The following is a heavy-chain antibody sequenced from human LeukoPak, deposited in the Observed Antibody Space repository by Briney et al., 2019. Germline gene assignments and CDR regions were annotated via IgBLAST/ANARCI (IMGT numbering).Heavy chain of an antibody. D-gene: IGHD1-1*01. CDR3: ARRQGTTLSFDY. J-gene: IGHJ4*02. CDR2: INAYNGNT. V-gene: IGHV1-18*01. CDR1: GYTFTTYG. Sequence: WASVKVSCKASGYTFTTYGISWVRQAPGQGLEWMGWINAYNGNTNYAQKLQGRVTMTTDTSTSTAYMELRSLRFDDTAVYYCARRQGTTLSFDYWGQGTLVTVSS.